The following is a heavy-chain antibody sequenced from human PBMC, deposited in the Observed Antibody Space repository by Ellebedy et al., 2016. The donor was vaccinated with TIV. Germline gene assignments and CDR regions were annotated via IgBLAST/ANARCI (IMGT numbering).Heavy chain of an antibody. CDR2: ISSSSSYI. Sequence: GESLKISXAASGFTFSSYSMNWVRQAPGKGLEWVSSISSSSSYIYYADSVKGRFTISRDNAKNSLYLQMNSLRAEDTAVYYCARIPRGAPSHFDYWGQGTLVTVSS. CDR1: GFTFSSYS. J-gene: IGHJ4*02. V-gene: IGHV3-21*01. CDR3: ARIPRGAPSHFDY.